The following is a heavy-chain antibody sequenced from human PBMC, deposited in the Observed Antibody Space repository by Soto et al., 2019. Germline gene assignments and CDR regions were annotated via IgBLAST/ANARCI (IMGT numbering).Heavy chain of an antibody. CDR3: ARHYCSGGSCYRYYYYGMDV. CDR1: GFTFSSYA. CDR2: ISGSGGST. D-gene: IGHD2-15*01. V-gene: IGHV3-23*01. Sequence: GGSLSLSCAASGFTFSSYAMSWVRQAPGKGLEWVSAISGSGGSTYYADSVKGRFTISRDNSKNTLYLQMNSLRAEDTAVYYCARHYCSGGSCYRYYYYGMDVWGQGTTVTVSS. J-gene: IGHJ6*02.